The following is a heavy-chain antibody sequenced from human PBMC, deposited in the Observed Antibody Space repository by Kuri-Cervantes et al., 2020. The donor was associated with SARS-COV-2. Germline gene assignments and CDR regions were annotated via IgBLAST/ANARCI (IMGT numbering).Heavy chain of an antibody. V-gene: IGHV5-51*01. CDR1: GYSFSNFW. CDR3: SIPRRDYGSGSRYGGFDY. Sequence: GESLKISSKGSGYSFSNFWIAWVRQMPGKGLEWMGIIYPGDSDTRYSPSFQGQVTISADKSISTAYLQWASLKASDTAMYYCSIPRRDYGSGSRYGGFDYWGQGTLVTVSS. J-gene: IGHJ4*02. D-gene: IGHD3-10*01. CDR2: IYPGDSDT.